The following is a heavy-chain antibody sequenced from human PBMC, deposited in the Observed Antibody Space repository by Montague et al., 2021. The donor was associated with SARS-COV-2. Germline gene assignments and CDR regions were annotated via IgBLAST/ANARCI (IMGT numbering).Heavy chain of an antibody. V-gene: IGHV3-11*03. D-gene: IGHD1-14*01. Sequence: SLRLSCAASGFTFSDYYMSWIRQAPGKGLEWVSYISGRGSYTDYADSVKGRFTISRDNARKSLYLEMNSLRAEDTAVYYCARLVVVESNRRDYFNYWGQGTLVTVSS. CDR3: ARLVVVESNRRDYFNY. CDR2: ISGRGSYT. CDR1: GFTFSDYY. J-gene: IGHJ4*02.